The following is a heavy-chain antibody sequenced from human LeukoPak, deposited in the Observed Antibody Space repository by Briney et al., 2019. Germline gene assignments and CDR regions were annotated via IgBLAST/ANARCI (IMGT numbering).Heavy chain of an antibody. CDR1: GSTFTSYA. Sequence: ASVKVSCKASGSTFTSYAMHWVRQAPGQRLQWMGWINAGNGNTKYSQKFQGRVTITRDTSASTAYMELSSLRSEDTAVYYCASEGAAGTDAFDIWGQGTMVTVSS. CDR2: INAGNGNT. CDR3: ASEGAAGTDAFDI. V-gene: IGHV1-3*01. D-gene: IGHD6-13*01. J-gene: IGHJ3*02.